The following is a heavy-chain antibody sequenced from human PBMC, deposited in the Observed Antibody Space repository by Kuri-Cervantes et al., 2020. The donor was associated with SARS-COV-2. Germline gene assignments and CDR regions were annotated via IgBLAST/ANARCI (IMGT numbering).Heavy chain of an antibody. CDR1: GFTFGDYA. V-gene: IGHV3-49*04. Sequence: GESLKISCTASGFTFGDYAMSWVRQAPGKGLEWVGFTRSKAYGGTTEYAASVKGRFTISRDDSKSIAYLQMNSLKTEDTAVYYCSRLMYGSGSYYPLSYWGQGTLVTVSS. CDR3: SRLMYGSGSYYPLSY. CDR2: TRSKAYGGTT. D-gene: IGHD3-10*01. J-gene: IGHJ4*02.